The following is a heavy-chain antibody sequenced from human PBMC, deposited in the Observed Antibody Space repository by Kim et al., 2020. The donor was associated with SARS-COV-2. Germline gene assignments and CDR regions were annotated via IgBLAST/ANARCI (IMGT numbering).Heavy chain of an antibody. V-gene: IGHV3-48*02. J-gene: IGHJ6*02. Sequence: GGSLRLSCAASGFTFSSYSMNWVRQAPGKGLEWVSYISSSSSTIYYADSVKGRFTISRDNAKNSLYLQMNSLRDEDTAVYYCAREKGDSGYDYGYYYYGIDVWGQGTTVTVSS. CDR2: ISSSSSTI. D-gene: IGHD5-12*01. CDR3: AREKGDSGYDYGYYYYGIDV. CDR1: GFTFSSYS.